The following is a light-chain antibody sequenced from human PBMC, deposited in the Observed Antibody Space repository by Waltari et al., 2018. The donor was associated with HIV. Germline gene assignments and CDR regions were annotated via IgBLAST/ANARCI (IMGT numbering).Light chain of an antibody. CDR2: RND. Sequence: QSVVTQPPSASGTPGQNISISCSGDISNLGGNFVYWYQQRPGTAPRLLLYRNDQRPSGVPYRFSGSKSATSASLAISGLRSEDEADYHCSTWDNSLSHWVFGGGTKVTAL. CDR1: ISNLGGNF. CDR3: STWDNSLSHWV. V-gene: IGLV1-47*01. J-gene: IGLJ3*02.